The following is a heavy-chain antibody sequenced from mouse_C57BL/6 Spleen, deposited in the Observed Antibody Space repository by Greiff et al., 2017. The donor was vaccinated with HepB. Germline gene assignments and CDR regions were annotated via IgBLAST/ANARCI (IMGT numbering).Heavy chain of an antibody. D-gene: IGHD1-1*01. CDR1: GYTFTSYW. CDR3: ARPPVVARDYAMDY. CDR2: IDPSDSYT. V-gene: IGHV1-59*01. J-gene: IGHJ4*01. Sequence: QVQLQQPGAELVRPGTSVKLSCKASGYTFTSYWMHWVKQRPGQGLEWIGVIDPSDSYTNYNQKFKGKATLTVDTSSSTAYMQLSSLTSEDSAVYYCARPPVVARDYAMDYWGQGTSVTVSS.